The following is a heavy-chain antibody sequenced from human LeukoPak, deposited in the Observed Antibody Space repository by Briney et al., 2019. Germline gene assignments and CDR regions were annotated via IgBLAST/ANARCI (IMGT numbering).Heavy chain of an antibody. V-gene: IGHV3-48*02. CDR3: ARAWYSWGYYFDY. Sequence: GGSLRLSCAASGFTFDDYAMNWVRQAPGKGLEWVSYISSSSSTIFYADSVKGRFTISRDNARNSLYLQMHSLRDEDTAVYYCARAWYSWGYYFDYWGQGALVTVSS. J-gene: IGHJ4*02. CDR1: GFTFDDYA. CDR2: ISSSSSTI. D-gene: IGHD1-26*01.